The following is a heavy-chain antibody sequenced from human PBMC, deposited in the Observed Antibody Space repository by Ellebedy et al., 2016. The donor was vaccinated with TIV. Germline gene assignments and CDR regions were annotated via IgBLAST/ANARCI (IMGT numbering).Heavy chain of an antibody. CDR3: AKDLAHFDRAYYYYGMDV. J-gene: IGHJ6*02. D-gene: IGHD3-9*01. CDR2: IWYDGSNK. CDR1: GFTFSSYA. Sequence: GESLKISCAASGFTFSSYAMHWVRQAPGKGLEWVAVIWYDGSNKYYADSVKGRFTISRDNSKNTLYLQMNSLRAEDTAVYYCAKDLAHFDRAYYYYGMDVWGQGTTVTVSS. V-gene: IGHV3-30*02.